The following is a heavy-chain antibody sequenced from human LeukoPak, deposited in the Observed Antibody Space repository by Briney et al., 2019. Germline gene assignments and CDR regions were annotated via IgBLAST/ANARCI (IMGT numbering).Heavy chain of an antibody. D-gene: IGHD3-22*01. CDR1: GFTFSSYS. CDR3: ARGLTYYYDSSGFEWDY. J-gene: IGHJ4*02. V-gene: IGHV3-21*01. Sequence: GGSLRLSCAASGFTFSSYSMNWVRQAPGKGLEWVSSISSSSSYIYYADSVKGRFTISRGNAKNSLYLQMNSLRAEDTAVYYCARGLTYYYDSSGFEWDYWGQGTLVTVSS. CDR2: ISSSSSYI.